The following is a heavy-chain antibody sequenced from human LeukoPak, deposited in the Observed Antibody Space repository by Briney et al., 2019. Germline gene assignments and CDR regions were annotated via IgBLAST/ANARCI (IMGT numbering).Heavy chain of an antibody. CDR1: GFTFSSYA. D-gene: IGHD2-2*01. V-gene: IGHV3-23*01. J-gene: IGHJ4*02. Sequence: GGSLRLSCAASGFTFSSYAMSWVRQAPGKGLEWVSAISGSGGSTYYADSVKGRFTISRDNSKNTLYLQMNSLRAEDTAVYYCANNYRSSTSCSFDYWGQGTLVTVSS. CDR2: ISGSGGST. CDR3: ANNYRSSTSCSFDY.